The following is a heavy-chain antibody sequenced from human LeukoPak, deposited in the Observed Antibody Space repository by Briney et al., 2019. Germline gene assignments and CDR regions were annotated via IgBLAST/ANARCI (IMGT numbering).Heavy chain of an antibody. V-gene: IGHV4-59*01. CDR1: GASISSYY. CDR2: IYYSGST. CDR3: ARVSKKYDILTGYYPSGAFDI. J-gene: IGHJ3*02. Sequence: SSATLSLTCTVSGASISSYYWSWIRQPPGKGLEWIGYIYYSGSTNYNPSLKSRVTISVDTSKNQFSLKLSSVTAADTAVYYCARVSKKYDILTGYYPSGAFDIWGQGTMVTVSS. D-gene: IGHD3-9*01.